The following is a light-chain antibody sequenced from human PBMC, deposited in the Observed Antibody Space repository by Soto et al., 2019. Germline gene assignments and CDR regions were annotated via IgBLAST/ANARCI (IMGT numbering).Light chain of an antibody. CDR3: QQYGNSPALT. Sequence: PGAIAPLSCRASQSVSNTYLALYQQRPGHAPMLLIYGASNRATGIPDRFSGSGSGTEFILTISGLEPEDFAVYDGQQYGNSPALTFGGGTKVDIK. V-gene: IGKV3-20*01. CDR2: GAS. CDR1: QSVSNTY. J-gene: IGKJ4*01.